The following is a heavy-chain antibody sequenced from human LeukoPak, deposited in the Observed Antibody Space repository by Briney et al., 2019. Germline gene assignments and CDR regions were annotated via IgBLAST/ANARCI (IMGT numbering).Heavy chain of an antibody. CDR1: GGSTSSSSYY. V-gene: IGHV4-39*01. CDR3: ARHSYDFWSGYDYNYFDY. D-gene: IGHD3-3*01. Sequence: SETLSLTCTVSGGSTSSSSYYWGWIRQPPGKGLEWIGSIYYSGSTYYNPSLKSRVTISVDTSKNQFSLKLSSVTAADTAVYYCARHSYDFWSGYDYNYFDYWGQGTLVTVSS. J-gene: IGHJ4*02. CDR2: IYYSGST.